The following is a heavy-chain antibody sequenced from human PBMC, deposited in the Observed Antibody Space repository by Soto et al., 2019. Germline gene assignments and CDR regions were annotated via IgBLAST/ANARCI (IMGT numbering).Heavy chain of an antibody. J-gene: IGHJ6*02. CDR2: ISAYNGNT. CDR1: GYTFTSYG. CDR3: ARDRPDIVPTLDYFYSGMDV. V-gene: IGHV1-18*04. D-gene: IGHD5-12*01. Sequence: ASVKVSCKASGYTFTSYGISWVRQAPGQGLEWMGWISAYNGNTNYAQKLQGRVTMTTDTSTSTAYMELRSLRSDDTAVYYCARDRPDIVPTLDYFYSGMDVWGQGTTVTVSS.